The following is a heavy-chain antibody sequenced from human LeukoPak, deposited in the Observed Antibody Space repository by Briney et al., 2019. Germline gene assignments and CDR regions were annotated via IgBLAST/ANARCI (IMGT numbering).Heavy chain of an antibody. CDR1: GFTFSSYS. CDR3: AGSYSSGWEPFDP. CDR2: ISSSSSYI. Sequence: GGSLRLSCAASGFTFSSYSMNWVRQAPGKGLEWVSSISSSSSYIYYADSVKGRFTISRDNAKNSLYLQMNSLRAEDTAVYYCAGSYSSGWEPFDPWGQGTLVTVSS. J-gene: IGHJ5*02. D-gene: IGHD6-19*01. V-gene: IGHV3-21*01.